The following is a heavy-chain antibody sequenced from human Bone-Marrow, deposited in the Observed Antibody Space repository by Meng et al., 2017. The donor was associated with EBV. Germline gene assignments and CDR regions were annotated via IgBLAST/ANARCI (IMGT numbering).Heavy chain of an antibody. J-gene: IGHJ4*02. D-gene: IGHD3-10*01. V-gene: IGHV1-69*01. CDR1: GGSFRSDA. Sequence: VQLVQSGAEMTKPGSSVKVTCKASGGSFRSDAISWVRQAPGQVLEWMGGLIPMSDAPHYAQKFQGTVTITADESTSTHYMDLSGLRSEDTAVYYCASESGRGFTPDYWGQGTLVTVSS. CDR3: ASESGRGFTPDY. CDR2: LIPMSDAP.